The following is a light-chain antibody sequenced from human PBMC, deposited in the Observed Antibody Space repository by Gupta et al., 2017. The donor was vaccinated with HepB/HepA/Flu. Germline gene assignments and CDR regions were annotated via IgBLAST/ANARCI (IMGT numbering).Light chain of an antibody. J-gene: IGLJ2*01. V-gene: IGLV3-1*01. Sequence: SYELTQPPSVSVSPGQTASITCSGDKLGDKYACWYHQKPGQSPVLVIYQVSKRPSGIPERFSGSNSGNTATLTISGTQARDEADYYCQAWDSSTLVVFGGGTKLTVL. CDR1: KLGDKY. CDR3: QAWDSSTLVV. CDR2: QVS.